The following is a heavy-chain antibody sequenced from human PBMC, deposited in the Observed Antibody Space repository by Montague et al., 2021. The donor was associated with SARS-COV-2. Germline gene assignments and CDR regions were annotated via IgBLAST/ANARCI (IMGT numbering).Heavy chain of an antibody. D-gene: IGHD3-10*01. Sequence: SETLSLTCAVYGGSFSGYYWSWIRQPPGKGLEWIREINHGGSTXXXPSXXXRVTISVDTSKNQFSLKLSSVTAADTAVYYCARGRRILLWFGELFPGGDYYGMDVWGQGTTVTVSS. J-gene: IGHJ6*02. CDR1: GGSFSGYY. V-gene: IGHV4-34*01. CDR3: ARGRRILLWFGELFPGGDYYGMDV. CDR2: INHGGST.